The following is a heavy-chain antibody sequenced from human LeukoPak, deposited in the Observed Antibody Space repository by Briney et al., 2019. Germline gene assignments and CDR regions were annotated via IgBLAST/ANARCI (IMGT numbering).Heavy chain of an antibody. J-gene: IGHJ4*02. CDR3: ARTMTTMTTHGELDF. D-gene: IGHD4-17*01. CDR2: ISTYTGNS. CDR1: GYTFSNYV. V-gene: IGHV1-18*01. Sequence: ASVKVSCKASGYTFSNYVPTWVRQAPGQGLVWMGRISTYTGNSKYAQKFQDRVTMTTDTSTSTAYMELSNLSSDDTAVYYCARTMTTMTTHGELDFWGQGTLVTVSS.